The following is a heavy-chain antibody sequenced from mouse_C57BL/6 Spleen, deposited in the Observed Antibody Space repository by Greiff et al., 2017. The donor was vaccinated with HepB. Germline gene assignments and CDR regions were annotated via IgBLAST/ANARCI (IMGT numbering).Heavy chain of an antibody. CDR1: GYTFTSYW. D-gene: IGHD2-3*01. J-gene: IGHJ1*03. CDR2: IVPSDSYT. Sequence: QVQLQQPGAELVMPGASVKLSCKASGYTFTSYWMHGVKQRPGQGLEWIGEIVPSDSYTNYTQKFKGKSTLTVDKSSGTAYMQLSSLTSEDSAVYYCARRGDGYYGYFGVWGTGATVTVSS. CDR3: ARRGDGYYGYFGV. V-gene: IGHV1-69*01.